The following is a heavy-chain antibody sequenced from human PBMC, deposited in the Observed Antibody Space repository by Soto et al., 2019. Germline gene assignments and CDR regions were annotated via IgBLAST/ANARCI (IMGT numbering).Heavy chain of an antibody. CDR3: ARTVGAAYYFDF. V-gene: IGHV4-4*07. CDR2: IYTSGST. Sequence: SETLSLTCTVSGDSMTKYYWSWIRQSAGKGLEWIGRIYTSGSTNYNPSLKSRVTMSIDASNKHFSLSLKSVTAADTAVYYCARTVGAAYYFDFWGQGALVTVSS. J-gene: IGHJ4*02. CDR1: GDSMTKYY. D-gene: IGHD1-26*01.